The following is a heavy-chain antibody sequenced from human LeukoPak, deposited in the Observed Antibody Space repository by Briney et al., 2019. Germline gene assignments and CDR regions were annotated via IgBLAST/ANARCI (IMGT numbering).Heavy chain of an antibody. V-gene: IGHV3-49*04. CDR2: IRNKANGGTT. CDR1: GFTFGDYA. J-gene: IGHJ4*02. CDR3: TRNAWRLDY. Sequence: GRSLRLSCTASGFTFGDYAMTWVRHAPGKGLEWVGLIRNKANGGTTEYAASVKGRFSISIDESRSIAHLQMNSLQTEDTAIYYCTRNAWRLDYWGQGTLVTVSS. D-gene: IGHD5-24*01.